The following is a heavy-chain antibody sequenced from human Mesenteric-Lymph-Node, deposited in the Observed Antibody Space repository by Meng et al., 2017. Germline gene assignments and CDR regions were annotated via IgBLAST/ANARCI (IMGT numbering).Heavy chain of an antibody. CDR2: IYHSGST. V-gene: IGHV4-38-2*02. J-gene: IGHJ6*02. D-gene: IGHD2-15*01. CDR3: ARDKKCSGGSCYTHFYGLDV. CDR1: GYSISSGYY. Sequence: SETLSLTCTVSGYSISSGYYWGWIRQPPGKGLEWIGSIYHSGSTYYNPSLKSRVTISVDTSKNQFSLKLSSVTAADTAVYYCARDKKCSGGSCYTHFYGLDVWGQGTTVTVSS.